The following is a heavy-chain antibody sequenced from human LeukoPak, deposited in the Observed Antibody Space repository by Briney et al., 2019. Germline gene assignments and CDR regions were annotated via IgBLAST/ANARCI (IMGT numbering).Heavy chain of an antibody. V-gene: IGHV4-38-2*02. J-gene: IGHJ5*02. D-gene: IGHD2-15*01. CDR2: IYHSGST. Sequence: SETLSLTCTVSGYSISSGYYWDWIRQPLGKGLEWIGSIYHSGSTFYNPSLKNRVTISVDTSKNQFSLKLSSVTAADTAVYYCARRIVVVVAAKYNWFDPWGQGTLVTVSS. CDR3: ARRIVVVVAAKYNWFDP. CDR1: GYSISSGYY.